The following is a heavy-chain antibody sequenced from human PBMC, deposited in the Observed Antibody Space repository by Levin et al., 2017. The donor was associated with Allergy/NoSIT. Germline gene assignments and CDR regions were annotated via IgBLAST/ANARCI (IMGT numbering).Heavy chain of an antibody. D-gene: IGHD3-22*01. Sequence: SGGSLRLSCVVSGFPFRNYAMSWVRQAPGKGLEWVSGISGSGDNTYYVDSVKGRSTISRDNPKNTLDLQMNSLRPEDTAVYYCAKENIRLDYYDSSGHYPRWLDPWGQGTLVTVSS. V-gene: IGHV3-23*01. CDR1: GFPFRNYA. J-gene: IGHJ5*02. CDR3: AKENIRLDYYDSSGHYPRWLDP. CDR2: ISGSGDNT.